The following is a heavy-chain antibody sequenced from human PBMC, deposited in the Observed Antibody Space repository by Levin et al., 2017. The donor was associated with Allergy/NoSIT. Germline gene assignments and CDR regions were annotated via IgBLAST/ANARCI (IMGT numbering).Heavy chain of an antibody. V-gene: IGHV4-39*01. D-gene: IGHD6-13*01. J-gene: IGHJ4*02. CDR1: GGSISSSSYY. CDR3: ATPGYSSSWYRY. CDR2: IYYSGST. Sequence: SETLSLTCTVSGGSISSSSYYWGWIRQPPGTGLEWIGSIYYSGSTYYNPSLKSRVTISVDTSKNQFSLKLSSVTAADTAVYYCATPGYSSSWYRYWGQGTLVTVSS.